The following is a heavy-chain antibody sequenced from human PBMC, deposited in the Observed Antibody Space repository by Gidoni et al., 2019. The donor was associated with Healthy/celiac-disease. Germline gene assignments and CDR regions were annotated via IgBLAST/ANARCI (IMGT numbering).Heavy chain of an antibody. CDR3: ARGQWFGELFIPAAFDI. J-gene: IGHJ3*02. D-gene: IGHD3-10*01. Sequence: QVQLVQPGAEGKKPGPPVKVSCKASGYTSTAYYMPWVRRAPGQGLEWMGWINPNSGGTNYAQKFQGRVTMTRDTSISTAYMELSRLRSDDTAVYYCARGQWFGELFIPAAFDIWG. CDR1: GYTSTAYY. V-gene: IGHV1-2*02. CDR2: INPNSGGT.